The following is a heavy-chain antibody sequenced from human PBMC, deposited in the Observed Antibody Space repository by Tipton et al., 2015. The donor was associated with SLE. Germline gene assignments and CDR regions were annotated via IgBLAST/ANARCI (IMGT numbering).Heavy chain of an antibody. CDR2: ISGSGGST. Sequence: SLRLSCAASGLTFSSYEMNWVCQAPGKGLEWVSAISGSGGSTYYADSVKGRFTISRDNSKNTLYLQMNSLRAEDTAVYYCAKEGEDSSTDYYMDVWGKGTTVTVSS. J-gene: IGHJ6*03. CDR1: GLTFSSYE. CDR3: AKEGEDSSTDYYMDV. V-gene: IGHV3-23*01. D-gene: IGHD6-6*01.